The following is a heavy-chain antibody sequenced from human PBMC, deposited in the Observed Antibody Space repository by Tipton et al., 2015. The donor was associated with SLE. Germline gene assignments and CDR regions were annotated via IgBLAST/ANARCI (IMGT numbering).Heavy chain of an antibody. CDR2: IYHSGST. Sequence: SLRLSCAASGFTFSSYAMHWVRQPPGKGLEWIGEIYHSGSTNYNPSLKSRVTISVDESKNQFSLKLSSVTAADTAVYYCARVGKTMIVVAKNAFDIWGQGTMVTVSS. CDR1: GFTFSSYA. V-gene: IGHV4-4*02. J-gene: IGHJ3*02. D-gene: IGHD3-22*01. CDR3: ARVGKTMIVVAKNAFDI.